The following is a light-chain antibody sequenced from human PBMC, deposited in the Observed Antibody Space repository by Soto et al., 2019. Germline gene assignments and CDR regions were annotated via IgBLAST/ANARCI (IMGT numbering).Light chain of an antibody. Sequence: DIQMTQSPSSLSASVEDRVIITCRASQSISNHLYWYQQKPAKAPKLLIFVASSLQSGVPSMFRDSRSEQDYTLTISSLQPEDFATYYWQHSYSSPPTFGQGAKVNIK. CDR2: VAS. CDR1: QSISNH. V-gene: IGKV1-39*01. CDR3: QHSYSSPPT. J-gene: IGKJ1*01.